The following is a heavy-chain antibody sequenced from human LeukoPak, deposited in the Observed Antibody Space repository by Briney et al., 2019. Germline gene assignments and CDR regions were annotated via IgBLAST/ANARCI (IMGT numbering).Heavy chain of an antibody. J-gene: IGHJ4*02. V-gene: IGHV1-18*01. CDR1: GYTFTSYG. D-gene: IGHD2-21*02. Sequence: ASVKVSCKASGYTFTSYGISWVRQAPGQGLEWMGWISAYNGNTNYAQKLQGRVTMTTDTSTSTAYMELRSLRPDDTAVYYCARGYYCGGDCYGGGLDYWGQGTLVTVSS. CDR2: ISAYNGNT. CDR3: ARGYYCGGDCYGGGLDY.